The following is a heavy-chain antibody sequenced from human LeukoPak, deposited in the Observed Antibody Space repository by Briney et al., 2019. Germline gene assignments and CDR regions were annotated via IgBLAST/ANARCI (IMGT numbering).Heavy chain of an antibody. V-gene: IGHV4-61*02. CDR3: ARVEGYCSSTSCYTVDY. CDR1: GGSISSGSYY. CDR2: IYTSGST. D-gene: IGHD2-2*02. Sequence: SETLSLTCIVSGGSISSGSYYWSWIRQPAGKGLEWIGRIYTSGSTNYNPSLKSRATISADTYKNQFSLKLSSVTAADTAVYYCARVEGYCSSTSCYTVDYWGQGTLVTVSS. J-gene: IGHJ4*02.